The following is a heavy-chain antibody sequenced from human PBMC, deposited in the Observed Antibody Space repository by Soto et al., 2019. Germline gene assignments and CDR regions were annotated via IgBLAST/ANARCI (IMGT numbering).Heavy chain of an antibody. Sequence: VGSLRLSCAASGFTFSSDAMSWFREARGKGLEWVSAISDSGGSTYYADSVKGRFTISRDNSKNTLYLQMNSLRAEDTAVYYCAKELAGIAVAGYWGQGTLVTVSS. CDR3: AKELAGIAVAGY. V-gene: IGHV3-23*01. D-gene: IGHD6-19*01. J-gene: IGHJ4*02. CDR1: GFTFSSDA. CDR2: ISDSGGST.